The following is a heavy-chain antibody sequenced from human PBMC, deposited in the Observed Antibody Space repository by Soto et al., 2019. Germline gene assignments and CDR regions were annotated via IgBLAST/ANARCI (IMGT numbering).Heavy chain of an antibody. V-gene: IGHV3-30-3*01. CDR1: GSTFSSYD. Sequence: GGSLRLSCAASGSTFSSYDIHWVRQAPGKGLEWVAHISPDGNNAYYAASVKGRFTISRDNARNTVYLQVSSLRPEDAAVYHCVRGPSHGAFDIWGQGTLVTVSS. J-gene: IGHJ3*02. CDR2: ISPDGNNA. CDR3: VRGPSHGAFDI.